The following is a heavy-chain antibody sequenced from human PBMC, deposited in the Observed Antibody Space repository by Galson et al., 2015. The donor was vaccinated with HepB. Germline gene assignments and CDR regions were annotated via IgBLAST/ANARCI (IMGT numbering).Heavy chain of an antibody. CDR3: ARGFYSGSYYFNYYYYGMDV. J-gene: IGHJ6*02. CDR2: ISSSSSYI. Sequence: SLRLSCAASGFTFSSYSMNWVRQAPGKGLEWVSSISSSSSYIYYADSVKGRFTISGDNAKNSLYLQMNSLRAEDTAVYYCARGFYSGSYYFNYYYYGMDVWGQGTTVTVSS. CDR1: GFTFSSYS. V-gene: IGHV3-21*01. D-gene: IGHD1-26*01.